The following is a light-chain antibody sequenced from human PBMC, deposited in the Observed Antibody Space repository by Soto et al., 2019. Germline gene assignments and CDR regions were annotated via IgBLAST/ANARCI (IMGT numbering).Light chain of an antibody. J-gene: IGKJ4*01. CDR2: GAS. Sequence: EIVFTQSPATLSLSPGERATLSCRASQSVSSCLAWYQQKPGQAPRLLMSGASSRATGIPDRFSGSGSGTDFTLTISRLEPEDFAVYYCQQYGSSPPITFGGGTKVDI. V-gene: IGKV3-20*01. CDR1: QSVSSC. CDR3: QQYGSSPPIT.